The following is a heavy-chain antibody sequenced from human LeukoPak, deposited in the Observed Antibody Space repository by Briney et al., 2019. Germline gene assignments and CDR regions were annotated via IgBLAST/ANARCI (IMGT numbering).Heavy chain of an antibody. V-gene: IGHV3-23*01. Sequence: SGGSLRLSCVASGFTFSSYAMNWVRQAPGKGLEWVSGISDTDSSTYHADSVKGRFAISRDNSKNTLYLQMNSLGAEDTALYYCAKDDRRFGELVFDFWGQGTLVTVSS. CDR3: AKDDRRFGELVFDF. CDR1: GFTFSSYA. CDR2: ISDTDSST. J-gene: IGHJ4*02. D-gene: IGHD3-10*01.